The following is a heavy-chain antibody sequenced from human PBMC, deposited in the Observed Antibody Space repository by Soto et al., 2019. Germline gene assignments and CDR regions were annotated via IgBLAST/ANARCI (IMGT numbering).Heavy chain of an antibody. Sequence: EVQLVESGGGLVQPGGSLRLSCAASGFTFSSYWMSWVRQAPGKGLEWVANIKQDGSEKYYVDSVKGRCTISRDNAKNSLYLQMNHLRAEDTGVYYCARGDYVWGSYDFDYWGPGPLVTVSS. CDR2: IKQDGSEK. CDR1: GFTFSSYW. CDR3: ARGDYVWGSYDFDY. V-gene: IGHV3-7*01. D-gene: IGHD3-16*01. J-gene: IGHJ4*02.